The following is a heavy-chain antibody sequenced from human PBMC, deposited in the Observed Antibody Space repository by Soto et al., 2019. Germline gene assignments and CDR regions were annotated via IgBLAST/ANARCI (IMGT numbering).Heavy chain of an antibody. V-gene: IGHV1-69*06. CDR2: LIPLFGTT. D-gene: IGHD7-27*01. CDR1: GGTFSGHA. Sequence: QVQLVQSGAEVKKPGSSVKVSCEASGGTFSGHAISWVRQAPGQGPEWMGGLIPLFGTTQHAQNFPDRLKITADKSTSTAYMELASLRFEVTAIYYCARGPNWGYRFDSSGQGILVTVSS. J-gene: IGHJ4*02. CDR3: ARGPNWGYRFDS.